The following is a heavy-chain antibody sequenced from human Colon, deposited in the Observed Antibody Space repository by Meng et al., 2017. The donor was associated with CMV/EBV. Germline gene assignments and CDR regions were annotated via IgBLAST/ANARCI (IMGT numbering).Heavy chain of an antibody. CDR2: IYYSRST. D-gene: IGHD1-26*01. Sequence: GSLRLSCTVSGGSVSSGSYYWSWIRQPPGKGLEWIGYIYYSRSTNYNPSLKSRVTISVDTSKNQFSLKLSSVTAADTAVYYCARDGLGPHYYYYYGMDVWGQGTTVTVSS. CDR1: GGSVSSGSYY. J-gene: IGHJ6*02. CDR3: ARDGLGPHYYYYYGMDV. V-gene: IGHV4-61*01.